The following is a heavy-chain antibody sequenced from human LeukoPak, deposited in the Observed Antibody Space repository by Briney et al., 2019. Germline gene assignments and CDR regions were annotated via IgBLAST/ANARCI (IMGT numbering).Heavy chain of an antibody. D-gene: IGHD2-2*01. CDR3: ARSPHIVVVPAAKGRYFDL. J-gene: IGHJ2*01. CDR1: GGSISSGGYY. CDR2: IYYSGST. Sequence: SETLSLTCTVSGGSISSGGYYWSWIRQHPGKGLEWIGYIYYSGSTYYNPSLKSRVTISVDTSKNQFSLKLSSVTAADTAVYYCARSPHIVVVPAAKGRYFDLWGRGTLVTVSS. V-gene: IGHV4-31*03.